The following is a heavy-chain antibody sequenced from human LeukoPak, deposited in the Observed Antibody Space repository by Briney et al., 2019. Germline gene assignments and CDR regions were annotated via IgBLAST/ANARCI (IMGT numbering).Heavy chain of an antibody. V-gene: IGHV4-61*02. D-gene: IGHD3-3*01. CDR3: ARRTIRILGEPGDGFDI. CDR1: GGSSSSVNYY. Sequence: SETLSLTCTVSGGSSSSVNYYWNWIRQPAGKTLEWIGRIYTSGTTNYNPSLESRVTMSVDMSKNQFSLNLTSVTTADTALYYCARRTIRILGEPGDGFDIWGQGIMVIVSS. J-gene: IGHJ3*02. CDR2: IYTSGTT.